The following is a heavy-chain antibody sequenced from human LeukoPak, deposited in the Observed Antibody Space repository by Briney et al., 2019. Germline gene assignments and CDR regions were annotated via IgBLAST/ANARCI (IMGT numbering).Heavy chain of an antibody. CDR2: ISYDGSNK. Sequence: GGSLRLSCAASGFTFSGSAMHWVRQAPGKGLEWVAVISYDGSNKYYADSVKGRFTISRDNSKNTLYLQMNSLRAEDTAVYYCARGLSLGEFFDAFDIWGQGTMVTVSS. CDR1: GFTFSGSA. J-gene: IGHJ3*02. V-gene: IGHV3-30-3*01. CDR3: ARGLSLGEFFDAFDI. D-gene: IGHD3-10*01.